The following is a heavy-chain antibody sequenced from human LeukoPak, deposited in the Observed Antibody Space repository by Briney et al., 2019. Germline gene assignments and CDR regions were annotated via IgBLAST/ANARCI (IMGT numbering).Heavy chain of an antibody. Sequence: ASVKVSCKASGYTFTSYGISWVRQAPGQGLEWMGWISAYNGNTNYAQKLQGRVTMTTDTSTSTAYMELRSLRSDDTAVYYCARSRELVTPYYFDYWGQGTLVTVSS. V-gene: IGHV1-18*01. CDR3: ARSRELVTPYYFDY. CDR1: GYTFTSYG. J-gene: IGHJ4*02. D-gene: IGHD3-9*01. CDR2: ISAYNGNT.